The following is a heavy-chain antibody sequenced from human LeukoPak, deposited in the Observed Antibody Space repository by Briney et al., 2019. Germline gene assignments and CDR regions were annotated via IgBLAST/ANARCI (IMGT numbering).Heavy chain of an antibody. CDR1: GYTFSNYS. CDR3: AKAANYDILTGYYLDY. V-gene: IGHV3-21*04. Sequence: GGSLRLSCAASGYTFSNYSMNWVRQAPGKGLEWVSSINSSSNYIYYADSVKGRVTISRDNSKNTLYLQMNNLRDEDTAIYYCAKAANYDILTGYYLDYWGQGTLVTVSS. J-gene: IGHJ4*02. D-gene: IGHD3-9*01. CDR2: INSSSNYI.